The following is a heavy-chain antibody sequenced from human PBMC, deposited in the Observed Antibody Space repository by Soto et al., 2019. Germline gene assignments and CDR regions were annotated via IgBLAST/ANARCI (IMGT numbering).Heavy chain of an antibody. CDR2: ISAYNGNT. CDR3: ARVGDCSSTSCRYYFYYGMDV. J-gene: IGHJ6*02. CDR1: GYTFTNYG. Sequence: ASVKVSCKASGYTFTNYGIGWVRQAPGQGLEWIGWISAYNGNTNYAQKLQGRVTMTTDTSTSTAYMELRSLRSDDTAVYYCARVGDCSSTSCRYYFYYGMDVWGQGTTVTVSS. V-gene: IGHV1-18*01. D-gene: IGHD2-2*01.